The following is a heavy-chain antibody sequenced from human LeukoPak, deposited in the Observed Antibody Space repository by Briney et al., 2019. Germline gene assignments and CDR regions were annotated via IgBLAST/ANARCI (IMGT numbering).Heavy chain of an antibody. CDR3: ARADYGDRFDY. V-gene: IGHV1-69*05. Sequence: VASVKVSCKASGGTFSSYAISWVRQAPGQGLEWMGGIIPIFGTANYAQKFQGRVTMTRDTSTSTVYMELSSLRSEDTAVYYCARADYGDRFDYWGQGTLVTVSS. J-gene: IGHJ4*02. CDR1: GGTFSSYA. CDR2: IIPIFGTA. D-gene: IGHD4-17*01.